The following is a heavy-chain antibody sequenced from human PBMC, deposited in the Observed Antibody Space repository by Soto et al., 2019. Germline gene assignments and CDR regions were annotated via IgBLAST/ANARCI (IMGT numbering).Heavy chain of an antibody. Sequence: QVQLVESGGGVVQPGRSLRLSCAASGFTFSSYAMHWVRQAPGKGLEWVAVISYDGSNKYYADSVKGRFTISRDNSKNTLYLQMNSLRAEDTAVYYCAKHYYGDYVGYFDYWGQGTLVTVSS. V-gene: IGHV3-30-3*02. J-gene: IGHJ4*02. CDR2: ISYDGSNK. D-gene: IGHD4-17*01. CDR1: GFTFSSYA. CDR3: AKHYYGDYVGYFDY.